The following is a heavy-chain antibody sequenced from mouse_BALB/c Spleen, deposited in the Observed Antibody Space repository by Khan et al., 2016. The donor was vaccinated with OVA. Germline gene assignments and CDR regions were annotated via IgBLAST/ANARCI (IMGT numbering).Heavy chain of an antibody. V-gene: IGHV1-63*01. CDR2: IYPGSGNT. CDR1: GDAFTNYW. Sequence: QVRLQQSGAELVRPGTSVNISCKASGDAFTNYWLGWVKQRPGHGLEWIGDIYPGSGNTYYNEKLKGKVTLTADKSSSTAYLQIINLTSEDSAVYFCARWGMDSWGQGTSVTVSS. J-gene: IGHJ4*01. CDR3: ARWGMDS.